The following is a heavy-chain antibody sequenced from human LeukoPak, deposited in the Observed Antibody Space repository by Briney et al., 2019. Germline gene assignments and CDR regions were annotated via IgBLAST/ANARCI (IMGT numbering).Heavy chain of an antibody. V-gene: IGHV3-23*01. D-gene: IGHD6-25*01. CDR2: VSGSGGYT. CDR3: ARDWRLRSRGYFDL. Sequence: PGGSLRLSCAASGFTFSSYAMSWVRQAPGKGLEWVSDVSGSGGYTYYVDSVKGRFTISRDNSKNTLYLQMNSLRAEDTALYYCARDWRLRSRGYFDLWGRGTLVTVSS. J-gene: IGHJ2*01. CDR1: GFTFSSYA.